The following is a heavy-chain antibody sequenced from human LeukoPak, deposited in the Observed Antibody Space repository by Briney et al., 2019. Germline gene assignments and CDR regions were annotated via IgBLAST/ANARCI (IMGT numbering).Heavy chain of an antibody. CDR2: IYYSGST. D-gene: IGHD3-9*01. V-gene: IGHV4-39*01. CDR1: GGSISSSSYY. Sequence: PSETLSLTCTVSGGSISSSSYYWGWIRQPPGKGLEWIGSIYYSGSTYYNPSLKSRVTISVDTSKNQFSLKLSSVTAADTAAYYCARLGPLRYFDWFPGGFFDYWGQGTLVTVSS. J-gene: IGHJ4*02. CDR3: ARLGPLRYFDWFPGGFFDY.